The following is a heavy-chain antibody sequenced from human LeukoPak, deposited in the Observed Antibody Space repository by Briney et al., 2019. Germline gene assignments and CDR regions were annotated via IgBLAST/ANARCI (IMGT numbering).Heavy chain of an antibody. V-gene: IGHV3-23*01. CDR3: AKDWESKSSGWLTRNWFDP. CDR1: GFRFRSYS. D-gene: IGHD6-19*01. J-gene: IGHJ5*02. Sequence: GGSLRLSCKTSGFRFRSYSMHWVRQAPGKGLEWVSGISGSGGNSYYADSVRGRFTISRDNSKNTLYLQVNSLRAEDTAVYYCAKDWESKSSGWLTRNWFDPWGQGTLVTVSS. CDR2: ISGSGGNS.